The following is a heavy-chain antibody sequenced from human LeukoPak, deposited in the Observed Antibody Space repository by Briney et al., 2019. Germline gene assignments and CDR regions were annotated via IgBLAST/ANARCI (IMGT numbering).Heavy chain of an antibody. CDR1: GFTFSNYW. J-gene: IGHJ4*02. D-gene: IGHD6-19*01. CDR3: AREKFLEWYAVAGTFGYFDY. V-gene: IGHV3-7*01. Sequence: GGSLRLSCAASGFTFSNYWMSWVRLAPGKGLEWVANLKQDGGEKYYVDSVKGRFTISRDNAKNSLYLQMNSLRAEDTAVYYCAREKFLEWYAVAGTFGYFDYWGQGTLVTVSS. CDR2: LKQDGGEK.